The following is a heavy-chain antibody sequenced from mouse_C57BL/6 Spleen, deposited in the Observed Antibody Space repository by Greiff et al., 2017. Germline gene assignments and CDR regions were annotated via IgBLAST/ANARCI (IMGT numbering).Heavy chain of an antibody. V-gene: IGHV1-55*01. J-gene: IGHJ1*03. Sequence: QVHVKQPGAELVKPGASVKMSCKASGYTFTSYWITWVKQRPGQGLEWIGDIYPGSGSTNYNEKFKSKATLTVDTSSSTAYMQLSSLTSEDSAVYYCARSPTTVVARGYFDVWGTGTTVTVSS. CDR2: IYPGSGST. CDR1: GYTFTSYW. D-gene: IGHD1-1*01. CDR3: ARSPTTVVARGYFDV.